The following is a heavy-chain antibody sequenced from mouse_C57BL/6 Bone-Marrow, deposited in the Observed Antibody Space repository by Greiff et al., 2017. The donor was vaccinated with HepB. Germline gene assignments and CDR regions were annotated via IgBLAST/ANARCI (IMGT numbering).Heavy chain of an antibody. CDR3: ARDAWMDY. CDR1: GFTFSDFY. J-gene: IGHJ4*01. CDR2: SRNKANDYTT. Sequence: EVKLVDSGGGLVQSGRSLRLSCATSGFTFSDFYMEWVRQAPGKGLEWIAASRNKANDYTTEYSASVKGRFIVSRNTSQSILYLQMHALSAEDTAIYYCARDAWMDYWDQGTSVTVSS. V-gene: IGHV7-1*01.